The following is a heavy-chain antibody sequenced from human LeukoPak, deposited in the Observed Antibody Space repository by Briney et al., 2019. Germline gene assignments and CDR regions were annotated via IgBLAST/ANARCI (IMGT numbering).Heavy chain of an antibody. Sequence: ASVKVSCKVSGYTLTELSMHWVRQAPGKGLEWMGGFDPGDGETIYAQKFQGRVTMTEDTSTDTAYMELSSLRSEDTAVYYCATDISSGFGTKDFWGQGTLVTVSS. CDR2: FDPGDGET. V-gene: IGHV1-24*01. CDR1: GYTLTELS. D-gene: IGHD6-19*01. J-gene: IGHJ4*02. CDR3: ATDISSGFGTKDF.